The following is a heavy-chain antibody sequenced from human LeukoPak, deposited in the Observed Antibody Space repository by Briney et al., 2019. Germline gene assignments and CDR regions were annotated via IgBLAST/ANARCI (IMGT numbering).Heavy chain of an antibody. V-gene: IGHV4-59*08. D-gene: IGHD1-26*01. CDR1: GGSISSYY. CDR3: ARHSGRYYGVGWFDP. Sequence: PSETLSLTCTVSGGSISSYYWSWIRQPPGKGLEWIGYIYYSGSTNYNPSLKSRVTISVDTSKNQFSLKLISVTAADTAVYYCARHSGRYYGVGWFDPWGQGTLVTVSS. J-gene: IGHJ5*02. CDR2: IYYSGST.